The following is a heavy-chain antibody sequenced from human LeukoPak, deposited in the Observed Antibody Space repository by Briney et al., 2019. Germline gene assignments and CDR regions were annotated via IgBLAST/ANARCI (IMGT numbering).Heavy chain of an antibody. Sequence: GGSLRLSCAASGFTFSNAWMSWVRQAPGKGPEWVGRIKSKTEGGTTDYAAPVKGRFTISRDDSKNTLYLQMNSLKTEDTAVYYCTTDPYCSGGSCSLDYWGQGTLVTVSS. CDR3: TTDPYCSGGSCSLDY. CDR2: IKSKTEGGTT. J-gene: IGHJ4*02. CDR1: GFTFSNAW. D-gene: IGHD2-15*01. V-gene: IGHV3-15*01.